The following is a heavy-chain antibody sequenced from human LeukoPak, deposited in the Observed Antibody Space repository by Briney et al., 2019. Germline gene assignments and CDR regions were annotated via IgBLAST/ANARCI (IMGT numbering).Heavy chain of an antibody. V-gene: IGHV3-20*04. CDR2: INWNGDKI. CDR1: GFSFDDYG. Sequence: GGSLRLSCAASGFSFDDYGMSWARQAPGKGLEWVSGINWNGDKIGYADSVKGRFTISRDNAKNSLYLQMNSLRAEDTALYYCARAAGYSSNWYEYWGQGTLVTVSS. J-gene: IGHJ4*02. CDR3: ARAAGYSSNWYEY. D-gene: IGHD6-13*01.